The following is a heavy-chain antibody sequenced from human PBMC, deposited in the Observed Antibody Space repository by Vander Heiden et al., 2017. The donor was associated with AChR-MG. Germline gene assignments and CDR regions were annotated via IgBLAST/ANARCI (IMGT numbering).Heavy chain of an antibody. CDR1: GFTFSSYA. Sequence: TASGFTFSSYAMSWVRQAPGKGLEWVSAISGSGGSTYYADSVKGRFTTSRDNSKNTLYLQMNSLRAEDTAVYYCAKTDEYSSSPDYWGQGTLVTVSS. V-gene: IGHV3-23*01. CDR2: ISGSGGST. CDR3: AKTDEYSSSPDY. J-gene: IGHJ4*02. D-gene: IGHD6-6*01.